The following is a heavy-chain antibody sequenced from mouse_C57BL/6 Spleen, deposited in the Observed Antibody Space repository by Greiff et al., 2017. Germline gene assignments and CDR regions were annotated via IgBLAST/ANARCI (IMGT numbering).Heavy chain of an antibody. CDR3: ARRDSNYGYFDV. CDR2: INPYNGGT. V-gene: IGHV1-19*01. Sequence: VQLQQSGPVLVKPGASVKMSCKASGYTFTDYYMNWVKQSHGKSLEWIGVINPYNGGTSYNQKFKGKATLTVDKSSSTAYMELNSLTSEDSAVYYCARRDSNYGYFDVWGTGTTVTVSS. CDR1: GYTFTDYY. J-gene: IGHJ1*03. D-gene: IGHD2-5*01.